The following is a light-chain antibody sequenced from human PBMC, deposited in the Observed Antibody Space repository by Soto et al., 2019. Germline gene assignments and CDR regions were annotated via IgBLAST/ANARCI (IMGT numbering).Light chain of an antibody. Sequence: EIEMTQSPATLSVSPGERATLSCRASQSVSSNLAWYQQKPGQAPRLLIYGASTRATGIPARFSGSGSGTEFTLTISSLQSEDFAVYYCKQYNNWPPITFGQGTRLEIK. CDR1: QSVSSN. CDR3: KQYNNWPPIT. CDR2: GAS. J-gene: IGKJ5*01. V-gene: IGKV3-15*01.